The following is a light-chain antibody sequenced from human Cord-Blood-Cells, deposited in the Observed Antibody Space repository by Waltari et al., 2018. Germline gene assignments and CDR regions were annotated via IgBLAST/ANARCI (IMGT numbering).Light chain of an antibody. CDR2: GAS. V-gene: IGKV3-15*01. Sequence: EIAMTQSPATLSVSPGQRATLSCRASQSVSSNLALYQQKPGQAPRLLIYGASTSATGIPARFSGSGSGTEFTLTISSLQSEDFAVYYCQQYNNWPPYTFGQGTKLEIK. J-gene: IGKJ2*01. CDR3: QQYNNWPPYT. CDR1: QSVSSN.